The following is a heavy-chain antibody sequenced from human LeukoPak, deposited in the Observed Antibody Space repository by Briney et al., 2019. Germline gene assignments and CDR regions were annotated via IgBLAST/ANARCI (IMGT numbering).Heavy chain of an antibody. Sequence: ASVKVSCKVSGYTLTELSMHWVRQAPGKGLEWMGGFDPEDGETIYAQKFQGRVTMTEDTSTDTAYMELSSLRSEDTAVYYCATGIQLWPDFDYWGQGTLVTVS. CDR2: FDPEDGET. J-gene: IGHJ4*02. CDR3: ATGIQLWPDFDY. CDR1: GYTLTELS. V-gene: IGHV1-24*01. D-gene: IGHD5-18*01.